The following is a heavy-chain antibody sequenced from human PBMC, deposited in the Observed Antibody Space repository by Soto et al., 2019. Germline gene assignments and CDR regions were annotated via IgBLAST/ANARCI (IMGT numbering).Heavy chain of an antibody. CDR2: ISSSGSTI. Sequence: QVQLVESGGGLVKPGGSLRLSCAASGFTFSDYYMSWIRQAPGKGLEWVSYISSSGSTIYYEDSVKGRFTISRDNAKNSLYLQMTSMRAEETPVYSGAKVGGEGSNYVPGYYYYYMDVWGKGTTVTVSS. CDR1: GFTFSDYY. V-gene: IGHV3-11*01. CDR3: AKVGGEGSNYVPGYYYYYMDV. D-gene: IGHD4-4*01. J-gene: IGHJ6*03.